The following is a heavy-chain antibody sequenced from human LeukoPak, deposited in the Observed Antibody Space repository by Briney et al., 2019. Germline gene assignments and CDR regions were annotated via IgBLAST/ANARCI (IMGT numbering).Heavy chain of an antibody. V-gene: IGHV1-18*01. CDR1: GYTFTSYG. J-gene: IGHJ3*02. Sequence: ASVKVSCKASGYTFTSYGISWVRQAPGQGLEWMGWISAYNGNTNYAQKLQGRVTMTTDTSTSTAYMELRSLRSDDTAVYYCARARYSYGPDAFDIWGQGTMDTVSS. CDR2: ISAYNGNT. CDR3: ARARYSYGPDAFDI. D-gene: IGHD5-18*01.